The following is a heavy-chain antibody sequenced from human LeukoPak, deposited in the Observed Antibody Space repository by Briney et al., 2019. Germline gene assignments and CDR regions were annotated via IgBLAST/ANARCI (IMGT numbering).Heavy chain of an antibody. Sequence: SETLSLTCTVSGGSISSGGYYWSWIRQHPGKGLEWIGYIYYSGSTYYNPSLKSRVTISVDTSKNQFSLKLSSVTAADTAVYYCARGLMVRGVINWFDPWGQGTLVTVSS. D-gene: IGHD3-10*01. CDR1: GGSISSGGYY. V-gene: IGHV4-31*03. J-gene: IGHJ5*02. CDR2: IYYSGST. CDR3: ARGLMVRGVINWFDP.